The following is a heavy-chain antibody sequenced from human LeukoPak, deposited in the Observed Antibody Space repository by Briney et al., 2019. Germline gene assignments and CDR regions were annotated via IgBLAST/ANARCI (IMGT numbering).Heavy chain of an antibody. Sequence: GGSLRLSCAASGFTFSDYYMSWIRQAPGKGLEWVSYISSSGSTIYYADSVKGRFTNSRDNSKNTLYLQMDSLRTEDTAVYYCARGSGRIAAGGSEHYWGQGTLVTVSS. D-gene: IGHD6-13*01. CDR2: ISSSGSTI. CDR3: ARGSGRIAAGGSEHY. CDR1: GFTFSDYY. V-gene: IGHV3-11*04. J-gene: IGHJ4*02.